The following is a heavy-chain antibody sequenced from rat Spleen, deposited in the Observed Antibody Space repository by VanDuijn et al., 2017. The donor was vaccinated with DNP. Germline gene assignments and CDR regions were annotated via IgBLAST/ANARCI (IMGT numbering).Heavy chain of an antibody. V-gene: IGHV5-17*01. CDR2: ISYDGSRT. CDR3: ANYNYYDGTY. D-gene: IGHD1-12*02. J-gene: IGHJ2*01. CDR1: GFTFSDYA. Sequence: EVQLVESGGGLVQPGRSLKLSCAASGFTFSDYAMAWVRQAPKKGLEWVATISYDGSRTYYPDSVKGRFTISRDNAENTVYLQMNSLRSEDTATYYCANYNYYDGTYWGQGVMVTVSS.